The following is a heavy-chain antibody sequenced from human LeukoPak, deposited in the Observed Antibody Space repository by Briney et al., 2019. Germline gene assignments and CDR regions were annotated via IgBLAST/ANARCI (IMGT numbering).Heavy chain of an antibody. D-gene: IGHD6-13*01. V-gene: IGHV4-39*01. CDR2: IYYSGST. J-gene: IGHJ4*02. CDR3: ARQAVAGGFDY. Sequence: SETLSLTCTVSGGSISSSSYYWGWIRQPPGKGLEWIGSIYYSGSTYYNPSLKSRVTISVDTSKNQFSLKLSSVTAADTAVYYCARQAVAGGFDYWGQGTLVTVSS. CDR1: GGSISSSSYY.